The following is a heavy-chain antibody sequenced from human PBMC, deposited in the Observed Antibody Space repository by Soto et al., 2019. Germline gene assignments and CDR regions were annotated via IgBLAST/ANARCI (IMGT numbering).Heavy chain of an antibody. CDR1: GGSISGYY. CDR3: ARRNSRAWFDP. V-gene: IGHV4-59*01. J-gene: IGHJ5*02. Sequence: SETLSLTYTVSGGSISGYYWSWIRQPPGKGLEWIGLMHYSGSTNYNPSLRSRVTISVDMSKNQFSLNLRSVTAADTAVYYCARRNSRAWFDPWGQGTLVTSPQ. D-gene: IGHD1-7*01. CDR2: MHYSGST.